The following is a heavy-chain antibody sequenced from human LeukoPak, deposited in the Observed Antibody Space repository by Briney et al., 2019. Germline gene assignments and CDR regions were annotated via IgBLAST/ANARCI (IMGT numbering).Heavy chain of an antibody. CDR2: IRSSGAYI. V-gene: IGHV3-21*01. J-gene: IGHJ4*02. CDR3: ARGPSGYHNT. Sequence: GGSLRLSCVASGFTFSSYSMNWVSLTPGKGLEWVSSIRSSGAYISYADSVKGRFTISRDNSKNTLYLQMNSLRAEDTAVYYCARGPSGYHNTGGQGTLVTVSS. D-gene: IGHD5-12*01. CDR1: GFTFSSYS.